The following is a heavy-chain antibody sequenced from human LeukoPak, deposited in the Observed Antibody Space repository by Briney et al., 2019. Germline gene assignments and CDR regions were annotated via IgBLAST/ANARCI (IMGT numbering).Heavy chain of an antibody. D-gene: IGHD2-21*02. CDR1: GFIFSNYG. CDR3: AKDALAYCGADCYALLGMNV. CDR2: MSYDGSNK. Sequence: GGSLRLSCAASGFIFSNYGMHWVRQAPGKGLEWVAVMSYDGSNKYYADSVKGRFTISRDNSNNTLYLQMNRLRAEDTAVFYCAKDALAYCGADCYALLGMNVWGQGTTVTVSS. J-gene: IGHJ6*02. V-gene: IGHV3-30*18.